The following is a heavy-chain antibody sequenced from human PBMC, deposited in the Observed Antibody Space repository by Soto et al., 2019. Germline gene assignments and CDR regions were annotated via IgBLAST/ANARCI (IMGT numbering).Heavy chain of an antibody. CDR2: IDYNGVT. CDR3: GKVLVGDTGHTESDS. V-gene: IGHV4-39*01. J-gene: IGHJ4*02. D-gene: IGHD2-15*01. CDR1: GGSIYRSGYY. Sequence: PWETLSLTCTVSGGSIYRSGYYWGWIRQPPGRGLEWIGNIDYNGVTYSNPSLKSRVTISRDTSKNQFSLKLTSVTAADTALYYCGKVLVGDTGHTESDSCGPGTLLTFSS.